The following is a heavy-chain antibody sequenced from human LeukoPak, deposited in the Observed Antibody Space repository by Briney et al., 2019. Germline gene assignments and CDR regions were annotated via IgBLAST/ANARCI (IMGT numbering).Heavy chain of an antibody. CDR3: ARASIVRSDIVVVVAATGYDY. J-gene: IGHJ4*02. V-gene: IGHV1-2*02. D-gene: IGHD2-15*01. CDR2: INPNSGGT. Sequence: GASVKVSCKASGYTFTGYYMHWVRQAPGQGLEWMGWINPNSGGTNYAQKFQGRVTMTRDTSISTAYMELSRLRSDDTAVYYCARASIVRSDIVVVVAATGYDYRGQGTLVTVSS. CDR1: GYTFTGYY.